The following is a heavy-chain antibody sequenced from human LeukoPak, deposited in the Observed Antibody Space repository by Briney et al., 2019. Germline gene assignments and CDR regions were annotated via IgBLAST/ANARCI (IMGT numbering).Heavy chain of an antibody. V-gene: IGHV3-30*18. D-gene: IGHD6-19*01. CDR3: AKDFKIAAAGGYSSGWYVGGHDAFDI. J-gene: IGHJ3*02. CDR2: ISYDGSNK. CDR1: GFTLSSYG. Sequence: GGSLRLSCAASGFTLSSYGMHWVRQAPGKGLEWVAVISYDGSNKYYADSVKGRFTISRDNSKNTLYLQMNSLRAEDTAVYYCAKDFKIAAAGGYSSGWYVGGHDAFDIWGQGTMVTVSS.